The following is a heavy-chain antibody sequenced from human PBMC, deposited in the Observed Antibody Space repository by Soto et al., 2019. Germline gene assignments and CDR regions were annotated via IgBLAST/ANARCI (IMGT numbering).Heavy chain of an antibody. CDR2: IYYSGST. J-gene: IGHJ4*02. V-gene: IGHV4-59*01. Sequence: QVQLQESGPGLVKPSETLSLTCTVSGGSISSYYWSWIRQPPGKGLEWIGYIYYSGSTNYNPSLKSRVTISVDTTKTQFSLMLSSVTAADAAVYYCAGRYGATFDYWGQGTLVTVSS. CDR3: AGRYGATFDY. CDR1: GGSISSYY. D-gene: IGHD1-26*01.